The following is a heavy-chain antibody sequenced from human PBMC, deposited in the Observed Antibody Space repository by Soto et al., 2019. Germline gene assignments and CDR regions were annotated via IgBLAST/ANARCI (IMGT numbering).Heavy chain of an antibody. CDR1: GFTVTSSA. J-gene: IGHJ6*02. V-gene: IGHV1-58*01. CDR2: IVVGSGNT. Sequence: SVKVSCKASGFTVTSSAVQWGRQARGQRLEWIGWIVVGSGNTNYAQKFQERVTITRDMSTSTAYMELSSLRSEDTAVYYCAADRGYSYRYRHSYGMNFPGQGNTGAVSS. CDR3: AADRGYSYRYRHSYGMNF. D-gene: IGHD5-18*01.